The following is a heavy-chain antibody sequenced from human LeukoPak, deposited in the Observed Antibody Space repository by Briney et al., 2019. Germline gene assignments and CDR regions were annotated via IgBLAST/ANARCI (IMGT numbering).Heavy chain of an antibody. CDR1: GYTFTSYG. V-gene: IGHV1-18*04. CDR3: ARDHGRRSAGYYYGMDV. J-gene: IGHJ6*04. Sequence: GASVKVSCKASGYTFTSYGISWVRQAPGQGLEWMGWISAYNGNTNHAQKLQGRVTMTTDTSTSTAYMELRSLRSDDTAVYYCARDHGRRSAGYYYGMDVWGKGTTVTVSS. CDR2: ISAYNGNT. D-gene: IGHD2-15*01.